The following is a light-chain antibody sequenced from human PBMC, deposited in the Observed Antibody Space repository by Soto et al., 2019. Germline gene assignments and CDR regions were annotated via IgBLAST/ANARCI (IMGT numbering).Light chain of an antibody. V-gene: IGKV3-15*01. CDR2: DAS. J-gene: IGKJ1*01. Sequence: EFVMTQSPATLAVSPGERATISCRASPSVSSNLAWYQQKPGQAPRLLIYDASTRATGIPARFSGSGSGTEFTLTISSLQSEDFAVYYCQQYKKWPRTFGHGTKVDI. CDR1: PSVSSN. CDR3: QQYKKWPRT.